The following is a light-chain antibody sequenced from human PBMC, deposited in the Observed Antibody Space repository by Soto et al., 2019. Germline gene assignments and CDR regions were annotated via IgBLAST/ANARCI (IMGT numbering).Light chain of an antibody. CDR3: MEDTHRPHT. Sequence: AVSTTTLLSLPVTLGQPPSFCCRSSQSLVYSDGITHFDWFHQRPAQAPRRPLYRVSNRYSVGPDNFSCSGSCTGFTLQISGVEAADVGLYYCMEDTHRPHTFGQGTRLEIK. CDR1: QSLVYSDGITH. V-gene: IGKV2-30*01. J-gene: IGKJ5*01. CDR2: RVS.